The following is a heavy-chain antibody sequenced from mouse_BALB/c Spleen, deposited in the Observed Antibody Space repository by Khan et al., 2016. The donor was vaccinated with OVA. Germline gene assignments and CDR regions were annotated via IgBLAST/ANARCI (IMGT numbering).Heavy chain of an antibody. V-gene: IGHV5-9*02. D-gene: IGHD2-1*01. CDR3: ARPLYYGNPWFTY. CDR2: ISGTGIYT. J-gene: IGHJ3*01. CDR1: GFAFSSYD. Sequence: EVELVESGGGLVKPGGSLKLSCAPSGFAFSSYDMSWVRQTPEKRLEWVATISGTGIYTYYPDSVKGRFTISRDNARNTLSLQMSSLRSEDTALYYCARPLYYGNPWFTYCGQGTLVSVSA.